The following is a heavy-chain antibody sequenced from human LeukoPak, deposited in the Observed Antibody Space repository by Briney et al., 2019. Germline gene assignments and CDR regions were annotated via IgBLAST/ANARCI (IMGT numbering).Heavy chain of an antibody. CDR3: ARVNAAMVRGVIIGGEVDY. CDR1: GYTFTTYA. Sequence: ASVKVSCKASGYTFTTYAISWVRQAPGQGLEWMGWISAYNGNTDHAQKFQGRVTMTTDTSTSTAYMELRSLRSDDTAVYYCARVNAAMVRGVIIGGEVDYWGQGTLVTVSS. J-gene: IGHJ4*02. D-gene: IGHD3-10*01. V-gene: IGHV1-18*01. CDR2: ISAYNGNT.